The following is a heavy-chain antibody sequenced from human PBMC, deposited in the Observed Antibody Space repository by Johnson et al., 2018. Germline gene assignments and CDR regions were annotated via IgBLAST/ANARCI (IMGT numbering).Heavy chain of an antibody. V-gene: IGHV4-34*01. CDR1: GGSFSGYY. D-gene: IGHD2-8*01. CDR2: INHSGST. Sequence: QVQLQQWGAGLLKPSETLSLTCAVYGGSFSGYYWSWIRQPPGKGLEWIGEINHSGSTNYNPSLKSRVTISVDTSKNQFSLKLSSVTAADTAVYYCARVGGYCTHGVCYHPKKAEYFQNGGQGTLVTVSS. J-gene: IGHJ1*01. CDR3: ARVGGYCTHGVCYHPKKAEYFQN.